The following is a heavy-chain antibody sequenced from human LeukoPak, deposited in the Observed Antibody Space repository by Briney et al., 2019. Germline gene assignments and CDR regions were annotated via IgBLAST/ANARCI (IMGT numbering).Heavy chain of an antibody. Sequence: PGGSLRLSCAASGFTFSSYVMNWVRQAPGKGLEWVSYISSSGSTIYYADSVKGRFTISRDNAKNSLYLQMNSLRAEDTAVYYCARCRGYDRGDFDYWGQGTLVTVSS. J-gene: IGHJ4*02. V-gene: IGHV3-48*03. CDR3: ARCRGYDRGDFDY. D-gene: IGHD5-12*01. CDR1: GFTFSSYV. CDR2: ISSSGSTI.